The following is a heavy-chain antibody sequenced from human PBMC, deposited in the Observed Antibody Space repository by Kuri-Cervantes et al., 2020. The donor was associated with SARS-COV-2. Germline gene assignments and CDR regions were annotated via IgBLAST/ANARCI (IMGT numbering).Heavy chain of an antibody. CDR3: ARDPAVPAAHNDAFDI. CDR1: GFTFRDAW. Sequence: GESLKISCAASGFTFRDAWLSWVRQAPGKGLEWVGRIKSKADGGTTDYAAPVKDRFTISRDDSKNTLYLQMNSLKTEDTAVYYCARDPAVPAAHNDAFDIWGQGTMVTVSS. D-gene: IGHD2-2*01. CDR2: IKSKADGGTT. V-gene: IGHV3-15*01. J-gene: IGHJ3*02.